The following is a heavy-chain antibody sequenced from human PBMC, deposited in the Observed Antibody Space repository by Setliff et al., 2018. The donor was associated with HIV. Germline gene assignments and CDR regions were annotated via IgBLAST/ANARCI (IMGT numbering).Heavy chain of an antibody. Sequence: GGSLRLSCAASGFTFDDYAMHWVRQVPGKGLEWVSGISWNSGITAYADSLKGRFTISRDKAKKSLYLQMHSLRAEDTALYYCAKDIGKYTGDGGAFDMWGRGTMVTVSS. CDR3: AKDIGKYTGDGGAFDM. D-gene: IGHD7-27*01. CDR2: ISWNSGIT. CDR1: GFTFDDYA. J-gene: IGHJ3*02. V-gene: IGHV3-9*01.